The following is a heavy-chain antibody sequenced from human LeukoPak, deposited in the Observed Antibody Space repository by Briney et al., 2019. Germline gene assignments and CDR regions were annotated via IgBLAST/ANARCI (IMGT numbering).Heavy chain of an antibody. V-gene: IGHV1-2*02. CDR1: GYTFTGYY. D-gene: IGHD2-2*01. J-gene: IGHJ5*02. Sequence: SVKVSCKASGYTFTGYYMHWVRQAPGQGLEWMGWINPNSGGTNYAQKFQGRVTMTRDTSISTAYMELSRLRSDDTAVYYCARDRVPAAINWFDPWGQGTLVTVSS. CDR3: ARDRVPAAINWFDP. CDR2: INPNSGGT.